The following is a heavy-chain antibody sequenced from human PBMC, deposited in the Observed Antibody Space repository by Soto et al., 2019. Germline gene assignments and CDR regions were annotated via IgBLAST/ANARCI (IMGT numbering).Heavy chain of an antibody. J-gene: IGHJ4*02. CDR3: AKELAYGDFWRGLEY. CDR2: ISHDGNIK. Sequence: QVQLVESGGGVVQPGRSLRLYCAASGFSFSSYAMHWVRQAPGKGLEWVAIISHDGNIKRYADFVEGRFIVFRDNSNNNLLLQMESLKTDDTAVDYCAKELAYGDFWRGLEYWGQGTLVTVAA. V-gene: IGHV3-30*18. CDR1: GFSFSSYA. D-gene: IGHD3-3*01.